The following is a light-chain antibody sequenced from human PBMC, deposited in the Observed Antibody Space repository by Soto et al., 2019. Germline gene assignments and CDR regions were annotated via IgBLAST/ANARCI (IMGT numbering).Light chain of an antibody. CDR2: DAS. J-gene: IGKJ1*01. CDR1: QTVNNW. Sequence: DIPMTQSPSTLSASVGDRVTITCRASQTVNNWLAWYQQKPGMAPKLLIYDASNLEGGVPSRFSGSGSGTEFTLTITSLQPDDFATYYCQQYNSFSPWTFGQGTKVEIK. V-gene: IGKV1-5*01. CDR3: QQYNSFSPWT.